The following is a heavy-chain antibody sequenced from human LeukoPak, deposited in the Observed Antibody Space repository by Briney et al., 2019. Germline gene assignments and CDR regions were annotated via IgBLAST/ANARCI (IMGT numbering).Heavy chain of an antibody. V-gene: IGHV1-69*04. CDR2: IIPILGIA. D-gene: IGHD5-18*01. CDR1: GGTFSSYA. Sequence: ASVKVSCKASGGTFSSYAISWVRQSPGQGLEWMGRIIPILGIANYAQKFQGRVTITADKSTSTAYMELSSLRSEDTAVYYCARGDSRCDYWGQGTLVTVSS. CDR3: ARGDSRCDY. J-gene: IGHJ4*02.